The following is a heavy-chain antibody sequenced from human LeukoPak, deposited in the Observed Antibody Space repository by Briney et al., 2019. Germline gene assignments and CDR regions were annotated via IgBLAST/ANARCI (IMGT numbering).Heavy chain of an antibody. V-gene: IGHV3-7*01. J-gene: IGHJ6*03. Sequence: GGSMRLSFAASGLTLISTWVRWVRQAPGKGLEWVANISQDESAKHYVDSVRGRFTISRDNGKDSLHLQLNVPMAEDTAVYHCARDGERLWFGNVYYYYMDVWGKGTTVTVSS. CDR1: GLTLISTW. CDR2: ISQDESAK. CDR3: ARDGERLWFGNVYYYYMDV. D-gene: IGHD3-10*01.